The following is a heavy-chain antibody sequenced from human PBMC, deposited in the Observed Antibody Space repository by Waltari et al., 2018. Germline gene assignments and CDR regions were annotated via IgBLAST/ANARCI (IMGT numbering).Heavy chain of an antibody. V-gene: IGHV3-21*01. CDR2: ISIISSYI. CDR3: ARGIAAAGTIDY. D-gene: IGHD6-13*01. CDR1: GFIFSRYS. J-gene: IGHJ4*02. Sequence: VQLVEPGGGLVMPGGSLRLSGAASGFIFSRYSMNWVRQAPGKGLEWVSSISIISSYIYYADSLKGRFNISRDNAKNSLYLQMNSLRAEDTAVYYCARGIAAAGTIDYWGQGTLGTVSS.